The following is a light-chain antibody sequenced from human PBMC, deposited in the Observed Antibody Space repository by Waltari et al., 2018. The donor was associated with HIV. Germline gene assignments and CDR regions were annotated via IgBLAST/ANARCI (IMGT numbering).Light chain of an antibody. Sequence: QSVLTPPPSESAAPGQKVTISCSGTTPNIGSQSVFWYQQLPETAPKPLIYDNTKRPSGIPDRFSGSKSGTLATLGITGLQTGDEADYYCGTWDSSLSAVLFGGGTKLTVL. CDR3: GTWDSSLSAVL. CDR2: DNT. V-gene: IGLV1-51*01. J-gene: IGLJ2*01. CDR1: TPNIGSQS.